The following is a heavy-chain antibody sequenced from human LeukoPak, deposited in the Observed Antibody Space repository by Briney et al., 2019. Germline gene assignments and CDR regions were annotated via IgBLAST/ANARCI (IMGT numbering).Heavy chain of an antibody. Sequence: ASVKVSCKASGYTFTSYGISWVRQAPGQGLEWMGWISAYNGNTNYAQKLQGRVTMTTDTSTSTAYMELRSLRSDDTAVYYCARASGYYDSSGYFGYYYYHGMDVWGQGTTVTVSS. D-gene: IGHD3-22*01. V-gene: IGHV1-18*01. CDR3: ARASGYYDSSGYFGYYYYHGMDV. J-gene: IGHJ6*02. CDR1: GYTFTSYG. CDR2: ISAYNGNT.